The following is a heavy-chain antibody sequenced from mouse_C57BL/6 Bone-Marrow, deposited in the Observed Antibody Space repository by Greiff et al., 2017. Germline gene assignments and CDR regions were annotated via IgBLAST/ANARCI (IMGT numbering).Heavy chain of an antibody. CDR3: ARRSGLVYFDV. V-gene: IGHV1-59*01. CDR1: GYTFTSYW. Sequence: QVQLQQPGAELVRPGTSVKLSCKASGYTFTSYWMHWVKQRPGQGLEWIGVIDPSDSYTNYNQKFKGKATLTVATSSSTAYMQLSSLTSEDSAVYYCARRSGLVYFDVWGTGTTVTVSS. J-gene: IGHJ1*03. D-gene: IGHD3-3*01. CDR2: IDPSDSYT.